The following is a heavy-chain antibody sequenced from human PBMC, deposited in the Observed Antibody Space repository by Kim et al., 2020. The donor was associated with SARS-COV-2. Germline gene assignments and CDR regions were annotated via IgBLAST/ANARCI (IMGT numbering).Heavy chain of an antibody. D-gene: IGHD1-1*01. CDR3: ANGHWRDYYGMDV. Sequence: GGSLRLSCAASGFTFSSYAMSWVRQAPGKGLEWVSVISGSGGSTYYADSVKGRFTISRDNSKNTLYLQMNSLRAEDTAVYYCANGHWRDYYGMDVWGQGTTVTVSS. CDR2: ISGSGGST. J-gene: IGHJ6*02. CDR1: GFTFSSYA. V-gene: IGHV3-23*01.